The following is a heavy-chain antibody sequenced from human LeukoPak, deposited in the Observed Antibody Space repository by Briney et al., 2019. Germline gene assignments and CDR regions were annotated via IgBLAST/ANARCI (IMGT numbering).Heavy chain of an antibody. D-gene: IGHD4-17*01. CDR3: ARGNGNYTFTYYYYGMDV. CDR1: GGSLSSYY. CDR2: INQSGST. Sequence: LGTLSLTCTVSGGSLSSYYWSWLRQPPGKGLEWIGEINQSGSTKYTPSLQSRVTISVDTSKNQFSLKLSSVPATDTAVYYCARGNGNYTFTYYYYGMDVWGQGATVTVSS. J-gene: IGHJ6*02. V-gene: IGHV4-34*01.